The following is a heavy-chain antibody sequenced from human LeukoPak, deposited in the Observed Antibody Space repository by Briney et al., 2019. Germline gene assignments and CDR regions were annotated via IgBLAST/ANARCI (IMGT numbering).Heavy chain of an antibody. J-gene: IGHJ4*02. Sequence: PGGSLRLSCAASGFTFSSYAMSWVRQAPGKGLEWVSAISGSGGSTYYADSVKGRFTISRDNSQNTLYLQMNSLRAEDTAVYYCAKDIHYGSGSYNYWGQGTLVTVSS. V-gene: IGHV3-23*01. CDR2: ISGSGGST. CDR1: GFTFSSYA. CDR3: AKDIHYGSGSYNY. D-gene: IGHD3-10*01.